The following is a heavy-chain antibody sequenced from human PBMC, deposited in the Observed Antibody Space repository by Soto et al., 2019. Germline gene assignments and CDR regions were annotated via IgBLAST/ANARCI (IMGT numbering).Heavy chain of an antibody. J-gene: IGHJ4*02. CDR1: GGSISSGGYY. Sequence: QVQLQESGPGLVKPSQTLSLTCTVSGGSISSGGYYWSWIRQHPGKGLEWIGYIYYSGSTYYNPSLKSRVTISVDTSKNQCSLKLSSVTAADTAVYYCARGASFYYDYIWGSYRPYYFDYWGQGTLVTVSS. D-gene: IGHD3-16*02. CDR3: ARGASFYYDYIWGSYRPYYFDY. V-gene: IGHV4-31*03. CDR2: IYYSGST.